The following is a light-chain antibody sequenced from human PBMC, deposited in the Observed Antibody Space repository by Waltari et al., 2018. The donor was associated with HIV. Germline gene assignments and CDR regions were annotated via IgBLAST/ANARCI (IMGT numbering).Light chain of an antibody. Sequence: EKVMKKSPDPQSVSPGERGKLSCRASQRVNSNLSWYHHKTGQAPRLLIYGASTRATGIPARFSGSGSGTEFTLTISSLQSEDFSVYYCQQYNNWLWTFGQGTKVEIK. J-gene: IGKJ1*01. CDR2: GAS. CDR1: QRVNSN. V-gene: IGKV3-15*01. CDR3: QQYNNWLWT.